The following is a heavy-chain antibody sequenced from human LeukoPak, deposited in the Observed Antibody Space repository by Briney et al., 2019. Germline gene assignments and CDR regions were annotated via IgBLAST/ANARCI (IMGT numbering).Heavy chain of an antibody. CDR3: ARGRNYGDYPDAFDI. Sequence: LPGGSLRLSCAASGFTFSSYAMHWVRQAPGKGLEWVAVISYDGSNKYYADSVKGRFTISRDNSKNTLYLQMNSLRAEDTAVYYCARGRNYGDYPDAFDIWGQGTMVTVSS. D-gene: IGHD4-17*01. CDR2: ISYDGSNK. V-gene: IGHV3-30-3*01. J-gene: IGHJ3*02. CDR1: GFTFSSYA.